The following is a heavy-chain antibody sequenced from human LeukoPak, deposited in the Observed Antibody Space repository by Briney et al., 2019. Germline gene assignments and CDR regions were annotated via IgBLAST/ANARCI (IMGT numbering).Heavy chain of an antibody. J-gene: IGHJ4*02. D-gene: IGHD3-10*01. CDR3: ARAGDYEGFGEFQDYCFDY. CDR1: GGSFSGYY. Sequence: SETLSLTCAVYGGSFSGYYWNWIRQPPGKGLEWIGEINHSGSTNYNPSLKSRVTISVDTSKNQFSLKLSSVTAADTAVYYCARAGDYEGFGEFQDYCFDYWGQGTLVTVSS. CDR2: INHSGST. V-gene: IGHV4-34*01.